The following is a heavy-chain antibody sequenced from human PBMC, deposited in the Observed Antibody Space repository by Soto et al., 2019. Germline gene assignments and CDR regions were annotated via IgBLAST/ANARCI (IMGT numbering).Heavy chain of an antibody. CDR2: ISNSGSDK. CDR1: GFPFSNYA. V-gene: IGHV3-23*01. J-gene: IGHJ6*02. Sequence: EVQLLESGGDLVQPGGSLRLSCRASGFPFSNYAMNWVRQAPGRGLEWVAGISNSGSDKYYADSVKGRFTISRDHSKNTVYLEMSSLSAEDTAVYYCAKDRAFNTYYGMDVWGQGTTVTVSS. CDR3: AKDRAFNTYYGMDV. D-gene: IGHD3-10*01.